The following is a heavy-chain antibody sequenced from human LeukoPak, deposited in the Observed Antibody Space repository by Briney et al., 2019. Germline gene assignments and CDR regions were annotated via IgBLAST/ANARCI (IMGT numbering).Heavy chain of an antibody. D-gene: IGHD4-17*01. J-gene: IGHJ5*02. V-gene: IGHV4-31*03. CDR3: ARDLRHNWFDP. CDR2: IYYSGST. CDR1: GASISSGGYY. Sequence: PSETLSLTCTVSGASISSGGYYWSWIRQHPGKGLEWIGYIYYSGSTYYNPSLKSRVTISVDTSKNQFSLKLSSVTAADTAVYYCARDLRHNWFDPWGQGTLVTVSS.